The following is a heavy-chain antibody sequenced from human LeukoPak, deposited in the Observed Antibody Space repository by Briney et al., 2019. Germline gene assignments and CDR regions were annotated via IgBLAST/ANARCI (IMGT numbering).Heavy chain of an antibody. V-gene: IGHV1-69*13. CDR2: IIPIFGTA. D-gene: IGHD2-2*02. CDR1: GGTFSSYA. CDR3: ARAPQDIVVVPAAIDYYYYYMDV. Sequence: SVKVSCKASGGTFSSYAISWVRQAPGQGLEWMGGIIPIFGTANYAQKFQGRVTITADESTSTAYMELSSLRSEDTAVYYCARAPQDIVVVPAAIDYYYYYMDVWGKGTTVTVSS. J-gene: IGHJ6*03.